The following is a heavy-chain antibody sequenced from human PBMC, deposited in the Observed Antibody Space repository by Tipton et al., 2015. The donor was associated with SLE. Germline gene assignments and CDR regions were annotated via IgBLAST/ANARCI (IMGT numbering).Heavy chain of an antibody. J-gene: IGHJ4*02. CDR3: ARHFSGSYSFDY. D-gene: IGHD1-26*01. CDR1: GGSISSYY. Sequence: TPSLTCTVFGGSISSYYWSWIRQPAGKGLEWIGQIHSSGSTSYNPSLKSRVSISVDMSKNQVSLKLSSVTAADTALYYCARHFSGSYSFDYWGQGKLVTVSS. V-gene: IGHV4-4*07. CDR2: IHSSGST.